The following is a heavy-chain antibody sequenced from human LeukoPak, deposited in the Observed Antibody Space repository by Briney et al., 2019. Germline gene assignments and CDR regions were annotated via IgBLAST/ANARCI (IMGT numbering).Heavy chain of an antibody. CDR2: IYTSGST. Sequence: PSETLSLTCTVSGGSISSYYWSWLRQPAGKGLEWIGRIYTSGSTNYNPSLKSRVTMSVATSKNQFSLKLSSVTAADTAVYYCARDRHLSAWSGYLTTPGYYYYMDVWGKGTTVTVSS. J-gene: IGHJ6*03. CDR1: GGSISSYY. V-gene: IGHV4-4*07. CDR3: ARDRHLSAWSGYLTTPGYYYYMDV. D-gene: IGHD3-3*01.